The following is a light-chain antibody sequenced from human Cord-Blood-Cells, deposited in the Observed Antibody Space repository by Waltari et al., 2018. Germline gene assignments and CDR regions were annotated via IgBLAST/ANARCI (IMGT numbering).Light chain of an antibody. Sequence: PSSLSASVGDRVTITCRASQSISSYLNWYQQKPGKAPKLLIYAASSLQSGVPSRFSGSGSGTDFTLTISSLQPEDFATYYCQQSYSTPITFGQGTRLEIK. CDR2: AAS. CDR1: QSISSY. CDR3: QQSYSTPIT. J-gene: IGKJ5*01. V-gene: IGKV1-39*01.